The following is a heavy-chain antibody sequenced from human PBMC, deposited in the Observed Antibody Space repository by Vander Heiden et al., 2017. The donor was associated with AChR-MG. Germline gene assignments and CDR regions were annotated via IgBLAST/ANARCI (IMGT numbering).Heavy chain of an antibody. CDR3: ARHVSSTVTKENWFDP. CDR2: FYYGGGT. CDR1: GASISSSSYY. D-gene: IGHD4-17*01. J-gene: IGHJ5*02. Sequence: QLQLQESGPGPVKPSETLSLTCTVPGASISSSSYYWGWIRQPRGKGLEWIGRFYYGGGTYYNPSLESRVTISVDTSKNQFSLKLSSVAAADTAVYYCARHVSSTVTKENWFDPWGQGTLVTVSS. V-gene: IGHV4-39*01.